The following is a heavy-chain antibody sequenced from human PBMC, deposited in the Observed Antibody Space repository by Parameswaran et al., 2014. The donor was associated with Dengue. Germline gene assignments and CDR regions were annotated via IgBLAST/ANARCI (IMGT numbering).Heavy chain of an antibody. V-gene: IGHV3-66*01. CDR2: LYSGGST. Sequence: GESLKISCAASGFIVNSNYMTWVRQAPGKGLEWVSVLYSGGSTYYADSVKGRFTISRDNSKNTLYLQMNSLRAEDTAVYYCARGSDSSGYAPLDYWGQGTLVTVSS. D-gene: IGHD3-22*01. CDR1: GFIVNSNY. J-gene: IGHJ4*02. CDR3: ARGSDSSGYAPLDY.